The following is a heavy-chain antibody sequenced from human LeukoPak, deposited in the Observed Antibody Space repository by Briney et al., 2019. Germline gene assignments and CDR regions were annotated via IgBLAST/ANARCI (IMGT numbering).Heavy chain of an antibody. J-gene: IGHJ5*02. Sequence: NTGESLKISCKGSGYTFSDYWIGWVRQMPGKGLEWTGIIYPGDSDTRYSPSFQGQVTISADKSISTAYLQWSSLKASDTAMYYCARRLIRGYNWFDPWGQGTLVTVSS. CDR3: ARRLIRGYNWFDP. CDR1: GYTFSDYW. D-gene: IGHD4-23*01. V-gene: IGHV5-51*01. CDR2: IYPGDSDT.